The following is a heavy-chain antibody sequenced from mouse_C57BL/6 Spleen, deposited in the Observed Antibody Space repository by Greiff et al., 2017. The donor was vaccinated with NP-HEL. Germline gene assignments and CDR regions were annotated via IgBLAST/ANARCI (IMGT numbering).Heavy chain of an antibody. CDR1: GYAFTNYL. CDR2: INPGSGGT. J-gene: IGHJ2*01. Sequence: VQLQQSGAELVRPGTSVKVSCKASGYAFTNYLIEWVKQRPGQGLEWIGVINPGSGGTNYNEKFKGKATLTADKSSSTAYMQLSSLTSEDSAVYFCARNWDGPLDYWGQGTTLTVSS. CDR3: ARNWDGPLDY. D-gene: IGHD4-1*01. V-gene: IGHV1-54*01.